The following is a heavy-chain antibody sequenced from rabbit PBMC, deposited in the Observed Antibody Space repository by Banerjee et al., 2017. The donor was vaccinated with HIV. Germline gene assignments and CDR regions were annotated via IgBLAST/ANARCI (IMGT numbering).Heavy chain of an antibody. CDR2: IYTSSGGT. J-gene: IGHJ4*01. Sequence: QEQLVESGGDLVKAGGTLTLTCKASGFDLSSYFYMCWVRQAPGKGLELIACIYTSSGGTWYASWVYGRFTISRSTSLNTVDLKMTSLTAADTATYFCARSSDWYMDFNLWGPGTLVTVS. CDR1: GFDLSSYFY. D-gene: IGHD1-1*01. CDR3: ARSSDWYMDFNL. V-gene: IGHV1S43*01.